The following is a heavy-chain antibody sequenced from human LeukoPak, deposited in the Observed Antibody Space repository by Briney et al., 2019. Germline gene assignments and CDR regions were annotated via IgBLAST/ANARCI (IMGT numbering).Heavy chain of an antibody. CDR3: ARLIAADPQLDY. J-gene: IGHJ4*02. Sequence: KPSETLSLTCTVSGGSISSYYWSWIRQPPGKGLEWIGYIYYSGSTNYNPSLKSRVTISVDTSKNQFSLKLSSVTAADTAVYYCARLIAADPQLDYWGQGTLVTVSS. CDR2: IYYSGST. D-gene: IGHD6-13*01. V-gene: IGHV4-59*01. CDR1: GGSISSYY.